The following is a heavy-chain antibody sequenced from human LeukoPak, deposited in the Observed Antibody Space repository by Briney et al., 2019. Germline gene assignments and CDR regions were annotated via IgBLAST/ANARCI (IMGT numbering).Heavy chain of an antibody. V-gene: IGHV3-23*01. CDR2: ISTGGDDT. J-gene: IGHJ3*02. D-gene: IGHD7-27*01. Sequence: GGSLRLSCAASGFIFSDYTMSWVRQAPGNGLEWVSAISTGGDDTNYADSVKGRFTISRDSSKNTLSLHINSLRAEDTAIYYCARSSRSWGVFDIWGQGTMVTVSS. CDR1: GFIFSDYT. CDR3: ARSSRSWGVFDI.